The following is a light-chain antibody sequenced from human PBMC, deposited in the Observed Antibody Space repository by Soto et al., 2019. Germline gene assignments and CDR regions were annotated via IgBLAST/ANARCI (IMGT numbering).Light chain of an antibody. CDR1: QSVSSY. CDR3: QQHNNWPPYT. Sequence: EIVLTQSPATLSLSPGERATLSCRASQSVSSYLAWYQQKPGQAPRLLIYGASTRATGIPARFSGSGSGTEFTLTISSLQSEDFAVYYCQQHNNWPPYTFGQGTKVEIK. CDR2: GAS. V-gene: IGKV3-15*01. J-gene: IGKJ2*01.